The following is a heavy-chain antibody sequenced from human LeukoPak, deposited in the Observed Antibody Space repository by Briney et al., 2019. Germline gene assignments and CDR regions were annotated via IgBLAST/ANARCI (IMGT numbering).Heavy chain of an antibody. J-gene: IGHJ6*02. V-gene: IGHV1-2*02. D-gene: IGHD2-15*01. CDR2: VDPDGGGT. Sequence: ASVKVSFRASGYPFLDYYIYWVRQAPGQGLGWMGWVDPDGGGTNYAQKFRGRVTMTSDTSTNTADMELSRLTSDDTATYYCARDLARSGLYGMDVWGQGTTITVSS. CDR3: ARDLARSGLYGMDV. CDR1: GYPFLDYY.